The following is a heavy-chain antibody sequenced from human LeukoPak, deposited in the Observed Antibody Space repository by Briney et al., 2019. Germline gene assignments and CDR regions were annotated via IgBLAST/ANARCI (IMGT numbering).Heavy chain of an antibody. D-gene: IGHD4-23*01. CDR3: DAEHDHGGHFDS. V-gene: IGHV3-9*01. CDR2: IGWNSVYI. Sequence: PGRSLRLSCAASGFTFEDFAMHWVRQLPGKGLEWVSGIGWNSVYIAYAASVEGRVTISRDNAKNSLHLQMDSLTPEDTALYVKDAEHDHGGHFDSWGQGTLVTVSS. J-gene: IGHJ4*02. CDR1: GFTFEDFA.